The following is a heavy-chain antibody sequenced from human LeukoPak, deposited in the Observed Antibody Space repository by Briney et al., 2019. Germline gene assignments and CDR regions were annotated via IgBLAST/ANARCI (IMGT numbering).Heavy chain of an antibody. D-gene: IGHD3-3*01. J-gene: IGHJ1*01. Sequence: ASVKVSCKVSGYTLTELSMHWVRQAPGKGLEWMGGFDPEDGETIYAQKFQGRVTMTEDTSTDTAYMELSSLRSEDTAVYYCATGLPYYDFWSGPAMARYFQHWGQRTLVTVSS. CDR2: FDPEDGET. V-gene: IGHV1-24*01. CDR1: GYTLTELS. CDR3: ATGLPYYDFWSGPAMARYFQH.